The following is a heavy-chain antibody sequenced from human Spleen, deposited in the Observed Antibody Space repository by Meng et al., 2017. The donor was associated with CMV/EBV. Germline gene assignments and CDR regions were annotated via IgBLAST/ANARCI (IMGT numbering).Heavy chain of an antibody. CDR2: IYYSGST. D-gene: IGHD3-3*01. CDR1: GGSISSSSYY. J-gene: IGHJ3*02. V-gene: IGHV4-39*07. Sequence: SETLSLTCTVSGGSISSSSYYWGWIRQTPGKGLEWIGSIYYSGSTYYNPSLKSRVTISVDTPKNQFSLKLSSVTAADTAVYYCARARGFLPPRDAFDIWGQGTMVTVSS. CDR3: ARARGFLPPRDAFDI.